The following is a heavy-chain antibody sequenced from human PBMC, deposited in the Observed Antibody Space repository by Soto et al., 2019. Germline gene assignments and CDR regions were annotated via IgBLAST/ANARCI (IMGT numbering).Heavy chain of an antibody. V-gene: IGHV4-34*01. J-gene: IGHJ6*02. CDR2: INHSGST. Sequence: SETLSLTCAVYGGSFSGYYWSWTRQPPGKGLEWIGEINHSGSTNYNPSLKSRVTISVDTSKNQFSLKLSSVTAADTAVYYCARVTGLRFLEWLSYYYYYYGMDVWGQGTTVTVSS. CDR3: ARVTGLRFLEWLSYYYYYYGMDV. CDR1: GGSFSGYY. D-gene: IGHD3-3*01.